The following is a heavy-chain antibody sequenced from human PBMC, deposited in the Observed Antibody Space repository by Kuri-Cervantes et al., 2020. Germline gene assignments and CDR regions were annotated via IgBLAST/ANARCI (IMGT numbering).Heavy chain of an antibody. CDR2: IYWDDDK. V-gene: IGHV2-5*02. CDR1: GFSLSTRGVA. Sequence: SGPTLVKPTQTLTLTCTFSGFSLSTRGVAMGWIRQPPGKAPEWLALIYWDDDKRYSPSLKGRLTITKDTSKNQVVLTMTNMDPVDTATYYCAHTLWFGELLNYFDYWGQGTLVTVSS. CDR3: AHTLWFGELLNYFDY. J-gene: IGHJ4*02. D-gene: IGHD3-10*01.